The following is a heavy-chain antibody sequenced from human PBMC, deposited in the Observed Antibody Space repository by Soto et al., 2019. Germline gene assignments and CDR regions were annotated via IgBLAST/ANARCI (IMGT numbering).Heavy chain of an antibody. V-gene: IGHV2-5*02. CDR1: GFSLSTSGAA. CDR2: IYWDGDK. J-gene: IGHJ5*02. D-gene: IGHD3-22*01. Sequence: QINLIESGPTLVKPTQPLTLTCTFSGFSLSTSGAAVGWVRQPPGRALEWLALIYWDGDKRYNASLGNRLTITKDTSMNQVVLTLTNVDPADTATYYCAHRATMTILGLIIDNGIGFDPWGQGTRVIVSS. CDR3: AHRATMTILGLIIDNGIGFDP.